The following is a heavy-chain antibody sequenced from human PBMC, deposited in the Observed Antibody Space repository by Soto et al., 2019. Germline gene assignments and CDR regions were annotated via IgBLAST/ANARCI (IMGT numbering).Heavy chain of an antibody. CDR3: ARDRGQGYGDPYWYFDL. CDR1: GFTVSSNY. CDR2: IYSGGST. V-gene: IGHV3-53*01. Sequence: EVQLVESGGGLIQPGGSLRLSCAASGFTVSSNYMSWVRQAPGKGLEWFSVIYSGGSTYYADSVKGRFTISRDNSKNTLYLQMNSLRAEDTAVYYCARDRGQGYGDPYWYFDLWGRGTLVTVSS. D-gene: IGHD4-17*01. J-gene: IGHJ2*01.